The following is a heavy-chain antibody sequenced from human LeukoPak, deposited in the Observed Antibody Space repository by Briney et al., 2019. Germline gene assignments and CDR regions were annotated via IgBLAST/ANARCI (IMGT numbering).Heavy chain of an antibody. Sequence: GASLKISCKCSGYRFTSYWIGWVRHMPGECLEWMGIIYPCDSETSSSPSLQGHVTISADKSISTAYQQWSSLKASDTAMYYCARWSDCSSTSCYSEDYYYYYVMDVWGQGTTVTVSS. D-gene: IGHD2-2*01. V-gene: IGHV5-51*06. CDR1: GYRFTSYW. CDR2: IYPCDSET. J-gene: IGHJ6*02. CDR3: ARWSDCSSTSCYSEDYYYYYVMDV.